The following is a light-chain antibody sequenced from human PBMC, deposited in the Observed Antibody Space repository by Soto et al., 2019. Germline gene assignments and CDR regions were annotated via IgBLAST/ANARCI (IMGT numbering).Light chain of an antibody. J-gene: IGLJ1*01. V-gene: IGLV1-44*01. CDR2: RDD. CDR3: AAWDDSLNGDV. CDR1: SSNIGRNT. Sequence: SVLTQPPSASGTPGQRVTISCSGSSSNIGRNTVNWYQQFPGTAPKLFIYRDDQRPSGVPDRFSGSKSGTSASLAISGLHSEDEADYYCAAWDDSLNGDVGGTGTKVTVL.